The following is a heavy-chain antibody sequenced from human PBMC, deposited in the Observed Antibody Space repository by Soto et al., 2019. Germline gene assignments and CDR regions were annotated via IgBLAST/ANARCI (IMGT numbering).Heavy chain of an antibody. Sequence: GASVKVSCKASGGTFSSYAISWLRQSPGQGLEWMGGIIPIFGTANYAQKFQGRVTITADKSTSTAYMELSSLRSEDTAVYYCASRYYDSSGYPTWGQGTLVTVSS. V-gene: IGHV1-69*06. CDR1: GGTFSSYA. CDR2: IIPIFGTA. J-gene: IGHJ5*02. D-gene: IGHD3-22*01. CDR3: ASRYYDSSGYPT.